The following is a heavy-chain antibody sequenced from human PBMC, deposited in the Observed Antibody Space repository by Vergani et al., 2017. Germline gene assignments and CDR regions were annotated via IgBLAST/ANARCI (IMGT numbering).Heavy chain of an antibody. Sequence: QVQLQQWGAGLLKPSETLSLTCAVYGRSFSGYYWSWIRQPPGKGLEWIGEINHSGSTNYNPSLKSRVTISVDTSKNQFSLKLSSVTAADTAVYYCASPWGSYYGPFEYWGQGTLVTVSS. J-gene: IGHJ4*02. CDR3: ASPWGSYYGPFEY. CDR2: INHSGST. D-gene: IGHD1-26*01. CDR1: GRSFSGYY. V-gene: IGHV4-34*01.